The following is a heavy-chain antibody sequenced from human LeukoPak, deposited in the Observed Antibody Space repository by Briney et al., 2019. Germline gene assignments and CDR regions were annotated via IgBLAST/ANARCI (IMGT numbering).Heavy chain of an antibody. Sequence: ASVKVSCKASGYPLPTYYMHWVRQAPGQGLAWVGIINPSGGSTNYAQKFQGRVTMTRDTSTSTVYMELSSLRSEDTAVYYCARESMIARERKFDFWGQGTLVTVSS. D-gene: IGHD3-16*01. CDR1: GYPLPTYY. CDR3: ARESMIARERKFDF. V-gene: IGHV1-46*01. J-gene: IGHJ4*02. CDR2: INPSGGST.